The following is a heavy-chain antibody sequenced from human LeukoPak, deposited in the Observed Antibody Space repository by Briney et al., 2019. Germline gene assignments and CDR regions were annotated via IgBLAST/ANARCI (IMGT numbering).Heavy chain of an antibody. CDR1: GFTFSNYA. V-gene: IGHV3-23*01. D-gene: IGHD6-19*01. J-gene: IGHJ5*02. CDR3: AKDGGYSSGWYDWFDP. Sequence: GGSLRLSCAASGFTFSNYAMNWVRQAPGKGLEWVSAISGSGGSTHYADSVKGRFTISRDNSKNTLYLQMNSLRAEDTAVYYCAKDGGYSSGWYDWFDPWGQGTLVTVSS. CDR2: ISGSGGST.